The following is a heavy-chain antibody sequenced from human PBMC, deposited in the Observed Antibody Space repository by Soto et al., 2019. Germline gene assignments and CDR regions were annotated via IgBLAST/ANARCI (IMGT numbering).Heavy chain of an antibody. CDR3: ATESDAGWYNFDY. V-gene: IGHV3-7*01. D-gene: IGHD6-19*01. Sequence: VQLVESGGDLVQPGGSLRLSCEPSGFTFNTHWMSWVRQAPGKGLEWVANINQDGREKYYVDSVRGRFSISRDNAKNSLYLQMNSLRAEDTAVYYCATESDAGWYNFDYWGQGTPVTVSS. CDR1: GFTFNTHW. CDR2: INQDGREK. J-gene: IGHJ4*02.